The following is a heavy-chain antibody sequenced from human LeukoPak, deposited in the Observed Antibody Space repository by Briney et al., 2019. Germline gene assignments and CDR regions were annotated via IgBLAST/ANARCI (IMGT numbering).Heavy chain of an antibody. Sequence: GASVKVSCRVSGYRLADVYIHWVRQAPGPGLEWMGGLDPGHGEKLYAQKFQGRGSMTEDTSTDTAFMELSSLRSEDTAIYYCATYYGGDTAFDYWGQGTLVTVSS. D-gene: IGHD3-22*01. CDR2: LDPGHGEK. V-gene: IGHV1-24*01. CDR1: GYRLADVY. CDR3: ATYYGGDTAFDY. J-gene: IGHJ4*02.